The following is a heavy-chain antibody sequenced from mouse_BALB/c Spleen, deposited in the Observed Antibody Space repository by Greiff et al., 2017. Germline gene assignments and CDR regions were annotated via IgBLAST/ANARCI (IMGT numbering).Heavy chain of an antibody. D-gene: IGHD2-1*01. V-gene: IGHV1-14*01. Sequence: LQESGPELVKPGASVKMSCKASGYTFTSYVMHWVKQKPGQGLEWIGYINPYNDGTKYNEKFKGKATLTSDKSSNTAYMELSSLTSEDSAVYYCARDGNYLYWYFDVWGAGTTVTVSS. J-gene: IGHJ1*01. CDR3: ARDGNYLYWYFDV. CDR2: INPYNDGT. CDR1: GYTFTSYV.